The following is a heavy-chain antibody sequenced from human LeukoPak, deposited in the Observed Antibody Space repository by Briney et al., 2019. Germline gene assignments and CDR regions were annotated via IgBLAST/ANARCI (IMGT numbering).Heavy chain of an antibody. CDR3: ARRSDSGSYGR. CDR1: GGSISSYY. V-gene: IGHV4-59*01. Sequence: SETLSLTCTVSGGSISSYYWSWIRQPPGKGLEWIGYIYYSGSTNYNPSLKSRVTISVDTSKNQFSLKLSSVTAADTAVYYCARRSDSGSYGRWGQGTMVTVSS. CDR2: IYYSGST. J-gene: IGHJ3*01. D-gene: IGHD1-26*01.